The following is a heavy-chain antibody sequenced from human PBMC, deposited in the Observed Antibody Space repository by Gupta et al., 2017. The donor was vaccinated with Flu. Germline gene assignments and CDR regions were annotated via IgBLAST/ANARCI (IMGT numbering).Heavy chain of an antibody. Sequence: QVQLVASGGGVVQPGRSLRLSCAASGFPFSSSVMQWVRQAPGKWLEWVPAIWYDGSNKDDADSVKGRFTISRDKSKDTLCLQMNSLRAHYPAVYDCACDLGPPDAFDIRGEGTMVTVSS. J-gene: IGHJ3*02. CDR3: ACDLGPPDAFDI. CDR1: GFPFSSSV. V-gene: IGHV3-33*01. CDR2: IWYDGSNK. D-gene: IGHD3-3*01.